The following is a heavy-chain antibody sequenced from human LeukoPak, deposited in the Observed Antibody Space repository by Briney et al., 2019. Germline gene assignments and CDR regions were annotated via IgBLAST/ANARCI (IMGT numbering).Heavy chain of an antibody. J-gene: IGHJ4*02. CDR2: ITGATGET. Sequence: PGGSLRLSFAASGFTLSTYAMNWVRQAPGKGLEWVSTITGATGETYYAESVKGRFTISRDNSKNTLYLQMNYLTADDTAVYSCAKSDCGGDCWLIDYWGQGILVTVSP. V-gene: IGHV3-23*01. D-gene: IGHD2-21*02. CDR1: GFTLSTYA. CDR3: AKSDCGGDCWLIDY.